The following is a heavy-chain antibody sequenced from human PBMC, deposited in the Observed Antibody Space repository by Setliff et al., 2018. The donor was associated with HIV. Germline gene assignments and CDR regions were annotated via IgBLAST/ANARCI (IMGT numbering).Heavy chain of an antibody. CDR1: GGSIRGYY. D-gene: IGHD3-16*01. V-gene: IGHV4-59*01. J-gene: IGHJ4*02. CDR3: ARANNDYLYLDY. CDR2: VFYTGST. Sequence: SETLSLTCTVSGGSIRGYYWSWLRQPPGKGLEWIGYVFYTGSTNYNPSLKSRVTISIDTSKNQFSLKLTSVTAADTAVYYCARANNDYLYLDYWGQGALVTVSS.